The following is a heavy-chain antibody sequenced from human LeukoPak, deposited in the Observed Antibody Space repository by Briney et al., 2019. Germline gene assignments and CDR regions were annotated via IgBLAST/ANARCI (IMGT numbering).Heavy chain of an antibody. D-gene: IGHD4-17*01. CDR1: GGTFSSYA. Sequence: SVKVSCKASGGTFSSYAISWVRQAPGQGLEWMGRIIPILGIANYAQKFQGRVTITADKSTSTAYMELSSLRSEDTAVYYCARALEDYGDANYYYGMDVWGQGTLVTVSS. CDR3: ARALEDYGDANYYYGMDV. V-gene: IGHV1-69*04. CDR2: IIPILGIA. J-gene: IGHJ6*02.